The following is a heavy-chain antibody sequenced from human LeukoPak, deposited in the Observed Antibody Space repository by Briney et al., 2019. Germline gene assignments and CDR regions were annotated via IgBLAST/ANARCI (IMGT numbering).Heavy chain of an antibody. CDR2: ISYSGTTTTI. CDR3: AKDGDSGSYDTHYYFDY. J-gene: IGHJ4*02. V-gene: IGHV3-48*01. D-gene: IGHD1-26*01. CDR1: GFTFSGYS. Sequence: GGSLRLSCAASGFTFSGYSMNWVRQAPGKGLEWISYISYSGTTTTIFYADSVKGRFTISRDNAKNSLYLQMNSLRAEDTAVYYCAKDGDSGSYDTHYYFDYWGQGTLVTVSS.